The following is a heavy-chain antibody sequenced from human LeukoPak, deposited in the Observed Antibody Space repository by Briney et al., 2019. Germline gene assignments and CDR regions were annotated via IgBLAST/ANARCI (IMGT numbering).Heavy chain of an antibody. CDR3: ARGPWRYDY. J-gene: IGHJ4*02. V-gene: IGHV4-59*01. Sequence: SETLSLTCTVSAGSINKNYWSWIRQPPGKGLELIGYIYYSGNTNYNPSLKSRVTISVDTSKNQFSLKLSSVTAADTAVYYCARGPWRYDYWGQGTLVTVSS. CDR1: AGSINKNY. D-gene: IGHD5-24*01. CDR2: IYYSGNT.